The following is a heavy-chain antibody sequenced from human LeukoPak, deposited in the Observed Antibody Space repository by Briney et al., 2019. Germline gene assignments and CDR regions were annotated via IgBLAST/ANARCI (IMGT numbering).Heavy chain of an antibody. Sequence: PSETLSLTCTVSGGSISSYYWSWIRQPAGKGLEWIGRIYTSGSTNYNPSLKSRVTMSVDTSKNQFSLKLSSVTAADTAVYYCARSRLPEYCSGGSCPSGFDYWGQGTLVTVSS. CDR3: ARSRLPEYCSGGSCPSGFDY. CDR2: IYTSGST. V-gene: IGHV4-4*07. J-gene: IGHJ4*02. CDR1: GGSISSYY. D-gene: IGHD2-15*01.